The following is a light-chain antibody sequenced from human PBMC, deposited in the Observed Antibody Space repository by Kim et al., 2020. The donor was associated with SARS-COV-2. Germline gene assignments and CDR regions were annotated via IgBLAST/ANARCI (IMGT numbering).Light chain of an antibody. J-gene: IGKJ2*01. Sequence: SASVGDRVTITCQARQDISNYLNWYQQKAGKAPKLLIYDASNLETGVPSRFSGSGSGTDFTFTISSLQPEDIATYYCQQYDNIPYTFGQGTKLEIK. CDR2: DAS. V-gene: IGKV1-33*01. CDR3: QQYDNIPYT. CDR1: QDISNY.